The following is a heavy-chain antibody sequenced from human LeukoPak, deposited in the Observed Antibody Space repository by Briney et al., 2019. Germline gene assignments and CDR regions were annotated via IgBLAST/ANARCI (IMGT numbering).Heavy chain of an antibody. V-gene: IGHV3-30*02. J-gene: IGHJ4*02. D-gene: IGHD1-14*01. CDR2: IRYDGSNK. CDR1: GFTFSSYG. CDR3: ARLITGPYYFDY. Sequence: GGSLRLSCAASGFTFSSYGMHWVRQAPGKGLEWVAFIRYDGSNKYYADSVKGRLTISRDNAKNTLFLQMNSLRAEDTAVYYCARLITGPYYFDYWGQGTLVTVSS.